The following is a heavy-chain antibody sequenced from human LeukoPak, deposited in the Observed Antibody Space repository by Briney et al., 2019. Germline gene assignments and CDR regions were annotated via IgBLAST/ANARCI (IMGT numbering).Heavy chain of an antibody. CDR1: GFTFSDYS. CDR3: ARDRYYASGSYNWFDP. CDR2: ISTSSSYT. J-gene: IGHJ5*02. Sequence: GGSLRLSCAASGFTFSDYSMSWIRQAPGKGLEWVSYISTSSSYTNYADSVKGRFTISRDNAKNSLYLQMNSLRAEDTAVYYCARDRYYASGSYNWFDPWGREPWSPSPQ. V-gene: IGHV3-11*05. D-gene: IGHD3-10*01.